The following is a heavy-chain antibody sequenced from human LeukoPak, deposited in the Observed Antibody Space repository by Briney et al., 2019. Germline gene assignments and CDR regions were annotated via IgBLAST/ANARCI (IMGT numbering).Heavy chain of an antibody. CDR3: ARSGFYGGNSAAIWDY. Sequence: PGGSLRLSCAASGFTLSTYAMSWVRQTPGKGLEWVAATSSSDAGTYHADSVRGRFTISRDNAKNSLYLQMNSLRAEDTAVYYCARSGFYGGNSAAIWDYWGQGTLVIVSS. V-gene: IGHV3-23*01. CDR2: TSSSDAGT. J-gene: IGHJ4*02. D-gene: IGHD4-23*01. CDR1: GFTLSTYA.